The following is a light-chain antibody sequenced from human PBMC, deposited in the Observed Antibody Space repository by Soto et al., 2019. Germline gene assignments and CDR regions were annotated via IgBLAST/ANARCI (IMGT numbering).Light chain of an antibody. J-gene: IGKJ2*01. Sequence: EIVLTQSPATLSLSPGERATLSCRASQSVSSNLAWYQQKPGQAPRLLIYDASKRATDIPTRCSASGFGTDFSLTITILEREGSAVYYCQQRNICPTFGQGTKLEIK. V-gene: IGKV3-11*01. CDR2: DAS. CDR1: QSVSSN. CDR3: QQRNICPT.